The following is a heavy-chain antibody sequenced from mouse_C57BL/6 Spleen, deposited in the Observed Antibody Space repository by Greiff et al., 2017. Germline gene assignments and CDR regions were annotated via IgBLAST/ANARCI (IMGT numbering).Heavy chain of an antibody. CDR1: GYTFTDYY. CDR2: INPNNGGT. V-gene: IGHV1-26*01. J-gene: IGHJ2*01. D-gene: IGHD3-2*02. CDR3: ARSAQATYFDY. Sequence: EVQLQQSGPELVKPGASVKISCKASGYTFTDYYMNWVKQSHGKSLEWIGDINPNNGGTSYNQKFKGKATLTVDKASSTAYMELSSLTSEDSAVYYCARSAQATYFDYWGQGTTLTVSS.